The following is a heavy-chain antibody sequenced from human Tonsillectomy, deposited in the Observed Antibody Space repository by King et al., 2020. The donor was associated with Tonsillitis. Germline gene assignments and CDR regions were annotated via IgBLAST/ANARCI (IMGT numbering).Heavy chain of an antibody. CDR2: IYYSGST. Sequence: VQLQESGPGLVKPSETLSLTCTVSGGSISSYYWSWIRQPPGKGLEWIGYIYYSGSTNYNPSLKSRVTISVDTSKNQFSLKLSSVTAADTAVYYCARSAEPYTAMVTFFDYWGQGTLVTVSS. CDR1: GGSISSYY. D-gene: IGHD5-18*01. V-gene: IGHV4-59*08. J-gene: IGHJ4*02. CDR3: ARSAEPYTAMVTFFDY.